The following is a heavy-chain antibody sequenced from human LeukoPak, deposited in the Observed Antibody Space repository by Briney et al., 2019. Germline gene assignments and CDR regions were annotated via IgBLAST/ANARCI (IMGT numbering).Heavy chain of an antibody. CDR3: ARGVRYCSGGSCYG. D-gene: IGHD2-15*01. Sequence: GGSLRLSCAASGFTFSSYSMNWVRQAPGKGLEWVSYISSSSSTIYYADSVKGRFTISGDNAKNSLYLQMNSLRAEDTAVYYCARGVRYCSGGSCYGWGQGTLVTVSS. CDR1: GFTFSSYS. CDR2: ISSSSSTI. J-gene: IGHJ4*02. V-gene: IGHV3-48*01.